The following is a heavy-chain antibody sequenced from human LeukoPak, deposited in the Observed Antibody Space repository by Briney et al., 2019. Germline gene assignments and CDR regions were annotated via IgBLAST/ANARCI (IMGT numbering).Heavy chain of an antibody. J-gene: IGHJ4*02. Sequence: GGSLRLSCVDSGFTFSTYSMNWVRQAPGKGLEWVSAISGSGGSTYYADSVKGRFTISRDNSKNTLYLQMNSLRAEDTAVYYCAKTSSSWYSISYYFDYWGQGTLVTVSS. D-gene: IGHD6-13*01. CDR2: ISGSGGST. CDR1: GFTFSTYS. V-gene: IGHV3-23*01. CDR3: AKTSSSWYSISYYFDY.